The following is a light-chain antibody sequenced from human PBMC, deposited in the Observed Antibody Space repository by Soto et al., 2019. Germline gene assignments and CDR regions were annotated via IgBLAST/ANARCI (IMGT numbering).Light chain of an antibody. CDR1: SSDVGGYNY. Sequence: QSALTQPASVSGSPGQSITISCTGTSSDVGGYNYVSWYQHHPGKAPRLMIYEVYYRPSGVSDRFSGSKSGNTASLTISGLQAEDEADYYCFSYTASNNRVFGGGTKLTVL. CDR3: FSYTASNNRV. CDR2: EVY. J-gene: IGLJ3*02. V-gene: IGLV2-14*01.